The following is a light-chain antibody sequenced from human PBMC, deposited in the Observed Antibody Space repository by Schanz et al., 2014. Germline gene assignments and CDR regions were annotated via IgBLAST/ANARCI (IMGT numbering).Light chain of an antibody. Sequence: QSALTQPASVSGSPGQSITISCTGTSRDVGKYNLVSWHQQLPGKAPKLILFEVTKWPSGVPDRFSGSKSGDTASLTVSGLQAEDEATYYCSSFEGRHNWVFGGGTKLTVL. CDR3: SSFEGRHNWV. CDR2: EVT. CDR1: SRDVGKYNL. J-gene: IGLJ3*02. V-gene: IGLV2-8*01.